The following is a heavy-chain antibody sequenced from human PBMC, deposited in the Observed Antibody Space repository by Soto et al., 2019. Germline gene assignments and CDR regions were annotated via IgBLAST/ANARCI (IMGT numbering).Heavy chain of an antibody. D-gene: IGHD1-1*01. CDR3: AKTVGHKNDYYGIDV. Sequence: SETLSLTCAVSGYSISSSNWWGWIRQPPGKGLEWIGFIYYSGSTYNNPSLKSRVTMSVDTSKNQFSLNLSSVTAVDTAVYYCAKTVGHKNDYYGIDVWGQGTTVTVS. J-gene: IGHJ6*02. V-gene: IGHV4-28*01. CDR1: GYSISSSNW. CDR2: IYYSGST.